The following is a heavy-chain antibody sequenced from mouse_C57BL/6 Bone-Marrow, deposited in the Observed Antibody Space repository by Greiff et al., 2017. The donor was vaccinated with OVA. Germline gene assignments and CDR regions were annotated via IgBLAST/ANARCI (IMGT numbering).Heavy chain of an antibody. J-gene: IGHJ2*01. D-gene: IGHD2-3*01. CDR2: ISYSGST. Sequence: VQLQQSGPGLAKPSQTLSLTCSVTGYSTTSDYWNWIRKFPGNKLEYMGYISYSGSTYYNPSLKSRISITRDTSKNQYYLQLNSVTTEDTATYYCARSSRWLLDYWGQGTTLTVSS. CDR3: ARSSRWLLDY. V-gene: IGHV3-8*01. CDR1: GYSTTSDY.